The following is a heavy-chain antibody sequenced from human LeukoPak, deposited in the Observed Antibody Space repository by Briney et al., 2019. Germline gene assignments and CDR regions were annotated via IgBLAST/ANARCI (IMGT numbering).Heavy chain of an antibody. J-gene: IGHJ3*02. CDR3: EKGANYDYGGSPDAFDI. V-gene: IGHV3-43D*03. CDR2: IIWDGGST. D-gene: IGHD4-23*01. Sequence: GGSLRLSCAASGFTFDGYAMHWVRQAPGKGLEWVSLIIWDGGSTYYADSVKGRFTISRDNSKISLYLQMNSLRAEDTALYYCEKGANYDYGGSPDAFDIWGQGTMVTVSS. CDR1: GFTFDGYA.